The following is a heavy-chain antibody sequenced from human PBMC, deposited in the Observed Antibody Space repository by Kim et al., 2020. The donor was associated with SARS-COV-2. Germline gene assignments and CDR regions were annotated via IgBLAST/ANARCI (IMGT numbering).Heavy chain of an antibody. Sequence: GGSLRLSCAASGFTFDDYAMHWVRQAPGKGLEWVSGISWNSGSIGYADSVKGRFTISRDNAKNSLYLQMNSLRAEDTALYYCARPLGVRYFDWLQNDAFDIWGQGTMVTVSS. CDR2: ISWNSGSI. D-gene: IGHD3-9*01. J-gene: IGHJ3*02. V-gene: IGHV3-9*01. CDR1: GFTFDDYA. CDR3: ARPLGVRYFDWLQNDAFDI.